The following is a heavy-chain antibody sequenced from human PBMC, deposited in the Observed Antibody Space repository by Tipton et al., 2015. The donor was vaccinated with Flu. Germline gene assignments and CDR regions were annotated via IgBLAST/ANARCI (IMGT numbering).Heavy chain of an antibody. V-gene: IGHV3-30*18. Sequence: QVQLVQSGGGVVQPGGSLRLSCAASRFTFSHFGMHWVRQAPGKGLQWVAVVSYTGNTKYYADSVKGRFTISRDNAKDTLFLQMNSLRAEDTAIYYCAKEGAVDEAIAKEGAMDGTIGGRFGFDMWGQGTTVTVSS. CDR3: AKEGAVDEAIAKEGAMDGTIGGRFGFDM. J-gene: IGHJ3*02. CDR2: VSYTGNTK. D-gene: IGHD2-8*01. CDR1: RFTFSHFG.